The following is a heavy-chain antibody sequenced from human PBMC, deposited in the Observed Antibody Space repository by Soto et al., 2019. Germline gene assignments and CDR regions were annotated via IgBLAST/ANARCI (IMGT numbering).Heavy chain of an antibody. D-gene: IGHD6-19*01. CDR2: IFHSGDT. Sequence: QVQLQESGPGLVKPSGTLSLTCAVSGDSISNSRWWTWVRQPPGKGLEWIGDIFHSGDTNYNPSLNSRVIISVDKSQNQYSLKVSSVTAADTAVYYCAYSTGWYRHDVWGQGTLVSVSS. J-gene: IGHJ3*01. V-gene: IGHV4-4*02. CDR1: GDSISNSRW. CDR3: AYSTGWYRHDV.